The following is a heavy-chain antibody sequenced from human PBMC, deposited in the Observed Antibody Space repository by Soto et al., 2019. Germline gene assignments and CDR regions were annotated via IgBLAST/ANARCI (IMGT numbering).Heavy chain of an antibody. CDR1: GYTFFTYD. CDR3: ARTHGTTTSENCFDT. V-gene: IGHV1-18*01. J-gene: IGHJ5*02. CDR2: ISTYSGDT. D-gene: IGHD2-2*01. Sequence: GASVKVSCKASGYTFFTYDISWVRQAPGQGLEWMGWISTYSGDTKYAQKFQGRVTMTTDTSTTTAYLELRSLRSDDTAVYYCARTHGTTTSENCFDTWGQGTLVTVSS.